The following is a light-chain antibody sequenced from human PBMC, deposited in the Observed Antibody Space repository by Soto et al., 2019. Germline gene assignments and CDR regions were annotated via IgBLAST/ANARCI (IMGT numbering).Light chain of an antibody. CDR2: EVS. J-gene: IGLJ3*02. V-gene: IGLV2-14*01. Sequence: QSVLTQPAPVSGSPGQSITISCSGGTSDIGTYNYVSWYQHHPGKVPKVMIYEVSNRPSGVSNRFSGSKSGNTASLTISGLQPEDEADYYCISYTSSATLVFGGGTKVTVL. CDR1: TSDIGTYNY. CDR3: ISYTSSATLV.